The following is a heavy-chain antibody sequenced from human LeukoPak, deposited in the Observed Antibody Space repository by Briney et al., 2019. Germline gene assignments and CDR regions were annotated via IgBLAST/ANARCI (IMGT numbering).Heavy chain of an antibody. CDR1: GYTFTGYY. Sequence: GASVKVSCKASGYTFTGYYMHCVRQAPGQGLEWMGWINPNSGGTNYAEKFQGRVTMTRDTSISTAYMELYRLRSDDTAVYYCASSGYNYVIVDGYWGQGTLVTVSS. J-gene: IGHJ4*02. D-gene: IGHD5-18*01. CDR3: ASSGYNYVIVDGY. V-gene: IGHV1-2*02. CDR2: INPNSGGT.